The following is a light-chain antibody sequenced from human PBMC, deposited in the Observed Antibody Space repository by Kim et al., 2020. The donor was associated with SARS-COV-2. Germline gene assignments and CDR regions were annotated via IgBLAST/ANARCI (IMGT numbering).Light chain of an antibody. CDR3: QVWDSSCDLVV. J-gene: IGLJ2*01. Sequence: AQVAGIHCGGDNIGRKAVHWYQQTPGQDHVLVIYSDTNRPSGIPERSSGYNPGNTTALTISRIEAGGEDDYDCQVWDSSCDLVVFGGGTKLAVL. CDR2: SDT. CDR1: NIGRKA. V-gene: IGLV3-12*01.